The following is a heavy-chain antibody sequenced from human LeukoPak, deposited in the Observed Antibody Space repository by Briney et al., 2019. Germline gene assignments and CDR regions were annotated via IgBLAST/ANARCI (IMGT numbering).Heavy chain of an antibody. J-gene: IGHJ4*02. CDR3: ARDSHFQTSSGYSFDY. CDR1: GFTFSSYS. CDR2: ISSGSITI. V-gene: IGHV3-48*02. Sequence: GGSLRLSCAASGFTFSSYSMNWVRQAPGKGLEWVSYISSGSITIYYADSVKGRFTISRDNAKNSLYLQMNSLRDEDKAVYYCARDSHFQTSSGYSFDYWGQGTLVTVSS. D-gene: IGHD3-22*01.